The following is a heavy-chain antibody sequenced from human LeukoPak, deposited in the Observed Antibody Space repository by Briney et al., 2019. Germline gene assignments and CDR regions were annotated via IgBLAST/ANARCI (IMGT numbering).Heavy chain of an antibody. J-gene: IGHJ5*02. CDR1: GGSISSGGYY. CDR2: IYHSGST. CDR3: ARVGHIVVARHILNWFDP. Sequence: SQTLSLTCTVSGGSISSGGYYWSWIRQPPGKGLEWIGYIYHSGSTYYNPSLKSRVTISVDRSKNQFSLKLSSVTAADTAVYYCARVGHIVVARHILNWFDPWGQGTLVTVSS. D-gene: IGHD2-21*01. V-gene: IGHV4-30-2*01.